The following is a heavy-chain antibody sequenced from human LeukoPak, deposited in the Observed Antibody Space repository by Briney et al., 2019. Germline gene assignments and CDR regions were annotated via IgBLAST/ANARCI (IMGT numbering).Heavy chain of an antibody. CDR2: IRYDGGNK. CDR1: GFTFNYYG. V-gene: IGHV3-30*02. CDR3: AKGRGQFWSGREGEFDY. D-gene: IGHD3-16*01. J-gene: IGHJ4*02. Sequence: GGSLRLSCAASGFTFNYYGMNWVRQAPGRGLEWLAFIRYDGGNKYYADSVKGRFTISRDNSKNTLYLQVNSLRAEDTAVYYCAKGRGQFWSGREGEFDYWGQGTLVTVSS.